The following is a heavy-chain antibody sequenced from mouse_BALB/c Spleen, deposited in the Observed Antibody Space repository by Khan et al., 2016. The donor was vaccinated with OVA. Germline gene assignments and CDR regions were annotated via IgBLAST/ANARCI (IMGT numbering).Heavy chain of an antibody. CDR2: IIYTGST. Sequence: EVQLVESGPSLVKPSQTLSLTCSVTGDSITSGYWNWIRTFPGNKLEYMGHIIYTGSTYYNPSLKSRISITRHTSETQHYLQFKSVTDEDTSTDYCARSTYMFAFVYCGQGTLVTVSA. V-gene: IGHV3-8*02. D-gene: IGHD1-3*01. J-gene: IGHJ3*01. CDR1: GDSITSGY. CDR3: ARSTYMFAFVY.